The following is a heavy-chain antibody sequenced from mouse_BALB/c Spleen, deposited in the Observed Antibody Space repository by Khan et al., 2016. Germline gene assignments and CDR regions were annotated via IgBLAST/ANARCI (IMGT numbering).Heavy chain of an antibody. V-gene: IGHV10-1*02. D-gene: IGHD4-1*01. CDR2: IRSKSNNYAT. Sequence: VQLVESGGGLVQPKGSLKLSCAASVFTFNTYAMNWVRQAPGKGLEGVARIRSKSNNYATYYADSVKDRFTISRDDSQSVLYLQMNNLKTEDTAMYYCVRANWDWFAYWGQGTLVTVSA. CDR3: VRANWDWFAY. J-gene: IGHJ3*01. CDR1: VFTFNTYA.